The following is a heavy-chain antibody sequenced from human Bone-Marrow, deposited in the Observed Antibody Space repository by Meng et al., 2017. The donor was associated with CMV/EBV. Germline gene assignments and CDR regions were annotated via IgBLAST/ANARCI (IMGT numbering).Heavy chain of an antibody. D-gene: IGHD7-27*01. V-gene: IGHV1-2*02. CDR3: ARDNNWGPDD. CDR1: GGTFSSYT. CDR2: IHPHRGDA. J-gene: IGHJ4*02. Sequence: ASVKVSCKASGGTFSSYTISWVRQAPGQGLEWMGWIHPHRGDANYAQQFQGRVTLTRDTSINTGYMELTRLTSDDTAAYYCARDNNWGPDDWGQGTLVTVSS.